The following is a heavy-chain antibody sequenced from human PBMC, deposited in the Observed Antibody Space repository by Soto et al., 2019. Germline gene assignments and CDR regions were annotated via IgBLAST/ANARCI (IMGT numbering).Heavy chain of an antibody. CDR3: PRTPHDMIQGVIPDC. V-gene: IGHV1-8*01. J-gene: IGHJ4*02. CDR1: GYTFTSSD. D-gene: IGHD3-16*01. CDR2: MNPNSGNT. Sequence: QVQLVQSGAEVKKPGASVKVSCKASGYTFTSSDINWVRQATGQGLEWLGWMNPNSGNTCYAQQFQGRVTMTRNASISTDDRERSSVRAKDPSVYYCPRTPHDMIQGVIPDCWGQGQLVTLSA.